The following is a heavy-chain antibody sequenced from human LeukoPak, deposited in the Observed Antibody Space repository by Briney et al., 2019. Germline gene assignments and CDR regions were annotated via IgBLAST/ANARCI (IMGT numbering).Heavy chain of an antibody. J-gene: IGHJ3*02. CDR3: AKVKDSSGSRGAFDI. Sequence: SGGSLRLSCAASGFTFSSYGMHWVRQAPGKGLEWVAVISYDGSNKYYADSVKGRFTISRDNSKNTLYLQMNSLRAEDTAVYYCAKVKDSSGSRGAFDIWGQGTMVTVSS. CDR2: ISYDGSNK. CDR1: GFTFSSYG. D-gene: IGHD3-22*01. V-gene: IGHV3-30*18.